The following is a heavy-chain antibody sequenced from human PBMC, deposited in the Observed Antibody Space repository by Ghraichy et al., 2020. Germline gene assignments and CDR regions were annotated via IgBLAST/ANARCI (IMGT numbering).Heavy chain of an antibody. Sequence: GGSLRLSCAASGFTFSSYEMNWVRQAPGKGLEWVSYISSSGSTIYYADSVKGRFTISRDNAKNSLYLQMNSLRAEDTAVYYCARLAYDSSGYYYVYYYYYGMDVWGQGTTVTVSS. V-gene: IGHV3-48*03. D-gene: IGHD3-22*01. CDR3: ARLAYDSSGYYYVYYYYYGMDV. J-gene: IGHJ6*02. CDR1: GFTFSSYE. CDR2: ISSSGSTI.